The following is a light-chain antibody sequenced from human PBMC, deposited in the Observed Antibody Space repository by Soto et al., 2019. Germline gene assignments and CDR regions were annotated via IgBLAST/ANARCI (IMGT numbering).Light chain of an antibody. CDR3: SSYAGNNNFV. Sequence: QSALTQPPSASGSPGQSVTISCTGTSGDVGGYNYVSWYQQHPGKAPKLMIYEVNKRPSGVPDRFSGSKSDNTASLTVSGLQAEDEADYQCSSYAGNNNFVFGGGTKITV. J-gene: IGLJ3*02. V-gene: IGLV2-8*01. CDR1: SGDVGGYNY. CDR2: EVN.